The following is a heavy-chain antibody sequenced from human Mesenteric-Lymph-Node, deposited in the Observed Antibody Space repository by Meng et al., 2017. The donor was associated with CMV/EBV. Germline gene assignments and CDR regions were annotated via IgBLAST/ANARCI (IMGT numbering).Heavy chain of an antibody. J-gene: IGHJ4*02. Sequence: SETLSLTCTVSGGSMSGRSYYWGWIRQPPGKGLEWIGSISHSGTTYYNPSLKSRVTISVDTSKNQFSLELSSVTAADTALYYCARISSSSRPNFEYWGQGTLVTVSS. CDR3: ARISSSSRPNFEY. CDR2: ISHSGTT. V-gene: IGHV4-39*07. CDR1: GGSMSGRSYY. D-gene: IGHD6-6*01.